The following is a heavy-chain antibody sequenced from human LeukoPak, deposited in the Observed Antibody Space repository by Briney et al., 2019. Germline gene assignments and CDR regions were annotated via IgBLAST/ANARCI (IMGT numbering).Heavy chain of an antibody. CDR1: GFTVSSNY. CDR2: IYSGGST. J-gene: IGHJ4*02. CDR3: ARVVGTGLLDY. D-gene: IGHD1-1*01. Sequence: GGSLRLSCAASGFTVSSNYMSGVRQAPGKGLEWVSVIYSGGSTYYADSVKGRFTISRDNSKNTLYLQMNSLRAEDTAVYYCARVVGTGLLDYWGQGTLVTVSS. V-gene: IGHV3-66*01.